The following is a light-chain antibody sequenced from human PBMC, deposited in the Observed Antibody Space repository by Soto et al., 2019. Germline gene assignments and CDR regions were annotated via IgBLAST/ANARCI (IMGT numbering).Light chain of an antibody. CDR2: LNSDGSH. CDR3: QTWGTGIVV. CDR1: SEHSTYA. V-gene: IGLV4-69*02. J-gene: IGLJ2*01. Sequence: QSVLTQAPSASASLGASVKLTCTLSSEHSTYAIAWHQQQPEKGPRYLMKLNSDGSHSKGDGIPDRCSGSSSGAERYLTLASRQSEDEADYYCQTWGTGIVVFGGGTKVTVL.